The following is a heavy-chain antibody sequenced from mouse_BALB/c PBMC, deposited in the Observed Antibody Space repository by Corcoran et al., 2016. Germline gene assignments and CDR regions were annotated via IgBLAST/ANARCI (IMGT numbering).Heavy chain of an antibody. V-gene: IGHV3-6*02. D-gene: IGHD3-3*01. Sequence: DVQLQESGPGLVKPSQSLSLTCSVTGYSITSGYYWNWIRQFPGNKLEWMGYISYDGSNNYNPSLKNRISITRDTSKNQFFLKLNSVTTEDTATYYCARGGQDFDYWGQGTTLTVSS. CDR2: ISYDGSN. CDR3: ARGGQDFDY. CDR1: GYSITSGYY. J-gene: IGHJ2*01.